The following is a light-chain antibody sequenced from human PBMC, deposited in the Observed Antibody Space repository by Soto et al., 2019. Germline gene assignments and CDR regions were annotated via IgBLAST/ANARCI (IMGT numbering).Light chain of an antibody. V-gene: IGKV3-15*01. CDR2: RAP. CDR3: LQYHNLWA. Sequence: IVMTQSPATLSVSPWERATLSCMASQNIYSNVAWYQQRPCQAPRHLISRAPTRAPGIPARFSGSGSGTEFTLTIRSLQSEDFTVYSCLQYHNLWAFGQGTKVDIK. J-gene: IGKJ1*01. CDR1: QNIYSN.